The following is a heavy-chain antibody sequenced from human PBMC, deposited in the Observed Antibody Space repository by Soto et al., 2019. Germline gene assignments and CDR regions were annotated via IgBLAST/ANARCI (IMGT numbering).Heavy chain of an antibody. CDR3: ARGLWFGELLYMGDAFDI. CDR2: IWYDGSNK. Sequence: GGSLRLSCAASGFTFSSYGMHWVRQAPGKGLEWVAVIWYDGSNKYYADSVKGRFTISRDNSKNTLYLQMNSLRAEDTAVYYCARGLWFGELLYMGDAFDIWGQGTMVTVSS. D-gene: IGHD3-10*01. CDR1: GFTFSSYG. J-gene: IGHJ3*02. V-gene: IGHV3-33*01.